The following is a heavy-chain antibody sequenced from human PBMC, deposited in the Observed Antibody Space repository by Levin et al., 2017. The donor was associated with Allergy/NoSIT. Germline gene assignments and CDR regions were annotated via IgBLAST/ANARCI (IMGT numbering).Heavy chain of an antibody. Sequence: GGSLRLSCAASGFTFSSYGMHWVRQAPGKGLEWVAVISYDGSNKYYADSVKGRFTISRDNSKNTLYLQMNSLRAEDTAVYYGTDSIYGSGGSCYRGGAEYFQHWGQGTLVTVSS. J-gene: IGHJ1*01. CDR2: ISYDGSNK. CDR1: GFTFSSYG. V-gene: IGHV3-30*03. D-gene: IGHD2-15*01. CDR3: TDSIYGSGGSCYRGGAEYFQH.